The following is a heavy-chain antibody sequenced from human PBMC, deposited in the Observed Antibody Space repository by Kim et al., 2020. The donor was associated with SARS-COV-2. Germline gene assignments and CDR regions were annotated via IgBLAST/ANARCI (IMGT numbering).Heavy chain of an antibody. CDR2: ICTSGSI. Sequence: SETLSLTCTVSGGFISDYCGSWIRQPAGKGLEWIGRICTSGSIDYNPSLKSRVIMSLDTPRSQFSLRLTSVTAADTAMYYCARDRDYWYYGMDVWGQGTT. V-gene: IGHV4-4*07. CDR3: ARDRDYWYYGMDV. J-gene: IGHJ6*02. CDR1: GGFISDYC.